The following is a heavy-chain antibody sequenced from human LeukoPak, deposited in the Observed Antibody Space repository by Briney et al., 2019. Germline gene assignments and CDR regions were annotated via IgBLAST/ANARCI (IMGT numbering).Heavy chain of an antibody. CDR1: GFTYSDYY. CDR2: ISSSGSTI. J-gene: IGHJ3*02. D-gene: IGHD6-13*01. V-gene: IGHV3-11*01. Sequence: PGGSLRLSCAASGFTYSDYYMSWIRQAPGKGLECVSYISSSGSTIYYADSVKGRFTISRDNAKNSLYLQMNSLRAEDTAVYYCARAVRRRYSSSWYDAFDIWGQGAMVTVSS. CDR3: ARAVRRRYSSSWYDAFDI.